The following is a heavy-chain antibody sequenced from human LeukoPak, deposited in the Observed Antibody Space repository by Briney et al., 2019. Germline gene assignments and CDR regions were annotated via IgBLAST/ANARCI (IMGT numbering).Heavy chain of an antibody. CDR1: GFTFSSYG. Sequence: PGRSLRLSCAASGFTFSSYGMHWVRQAPGKGLEWVAVIWYDGSNKYYADSVKGRFTISRDNSKNTLYLQMNSLRAEDTAVYYCARGSILLWFGELLSDYFDYWGQGTLVTVSS. D-gene: IGHD3-10*01. J-gene: IGHJ4*02. CDR2: IWYDGSNK. CDR3: ARGSILLWFGELLSDYFDY. V-gene: IGHV3-33*01.